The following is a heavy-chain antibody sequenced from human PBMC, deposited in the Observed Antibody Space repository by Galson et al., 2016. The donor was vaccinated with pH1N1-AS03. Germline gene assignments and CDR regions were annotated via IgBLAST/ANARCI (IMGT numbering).Heavy chain of an antibody. CDR1: GYTFTDYN. CDR3: ARDVSGNYGLDY. Sequence: VKVSCKVSGYTFTDYNMHWVQQAPGKGLEWMGLVDPDTSKTKYAEKFQGRVTITADTSRDTAYMDLSGLRSADTAMYYWARDVSGNYGLDYWGQGTQVTVSS. J-gene: IGHJ4*02. CDR2: VDPDTSKT. V-gene: IGHV1-69-2*01. D-gene: IGHD1-26*01.